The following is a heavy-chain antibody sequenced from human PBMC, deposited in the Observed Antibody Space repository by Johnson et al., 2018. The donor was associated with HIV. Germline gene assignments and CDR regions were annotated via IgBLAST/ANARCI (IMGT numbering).Heavy chain of an antibody. CDR1: GFTFSSYA. J-gene: IGHJ3*02. D-gene: IGHD3-3*01. V-gene: IGHV3-23*04. CDR3: AIVGIFGVAPDDAFDI. Sequence: MLLVESGGGLVQPGGSLRLSCAASGFTFSSYAMSWVRQAPGKGLEWVSANRGSGGSTHYADSVTGRFTSSRDHSKTTLYLQMNSLRAEDTAVYYCAIVGIFGVAPDDAFDIWGQGTMVTVSS. CDR2: NRGSGGST.